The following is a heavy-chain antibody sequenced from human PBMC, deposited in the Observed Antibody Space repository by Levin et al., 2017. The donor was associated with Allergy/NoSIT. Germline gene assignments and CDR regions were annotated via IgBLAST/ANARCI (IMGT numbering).Heavy chain of an antibody. J-gene: IGHJ4*02. CDR1: GFTFSSYE. V-gene: IGHV3-48*03. D-gene: IGHD1-26*01. CDR2: TSASGSSE. Sequence: GGSLRLSCAASGFTFSSYEMAWVRQAPGKGLEWVAYTSASGSSELYADSVKGRFTISRDNTKLYLQMNSLSAEDTAVYYCARGPENKWVPSYFDLWGQGTLVTVSP. CDR3: ARGPENKWVPSYFDL.